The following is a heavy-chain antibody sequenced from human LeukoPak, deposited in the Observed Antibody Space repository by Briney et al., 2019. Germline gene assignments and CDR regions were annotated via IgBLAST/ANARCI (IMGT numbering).Heavy chain of an antibody. J-gene: IGHJ4*02. CDR1: GGSISSSSYY. D-gene: IGHD4-11*01. Sequence: SETLSLTCTVSGGSISSSSYYGGWIRQPPGKGLEWIGSIYYSGSTYYNPSLKSRVTISVDTSKNQFSLKLSSVTAADTAVYYCARHDYSNYVVDWGQGTLVTVSS. V-gene: IGHV4-39*01. CDR2: IYYSGST. CDR3: ARHDYSNYVVD.